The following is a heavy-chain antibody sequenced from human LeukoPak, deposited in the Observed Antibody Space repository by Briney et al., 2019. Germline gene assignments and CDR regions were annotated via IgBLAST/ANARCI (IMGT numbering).Heavy chain of an antibody. D-gene: IGHD6-13*01. V-gene: IGHV3-23*01. CDR3: AKDIAAAGRAEYFQH. CDR1: GFTFTDEA. Sequence: GGSLRLSCAVSGFTFTDEAMGWVRQLRGGGLEWVSTISPGGGTTYYAESMKGRFTISRDNSKNTLYLQMNSLRAEDTAVYYCAKDIAAAGRAEYFQHWGQGTLVTVSS. J-gene: IGHJ1*01. CDR2: ISPGGGTT.